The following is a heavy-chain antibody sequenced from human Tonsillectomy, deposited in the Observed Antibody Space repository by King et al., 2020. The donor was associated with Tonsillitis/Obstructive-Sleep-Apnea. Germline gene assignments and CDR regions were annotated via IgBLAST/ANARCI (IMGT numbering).Heavy chain of an antibody. Sequence: VQLVESGGGLVQPGGSLRLSCAASGFTFSSYAMSWVRQAPGKGLEWVSGISGSGGSTFYGASVKAQFTISRDNSKNTLYMQMNSLRAEDTAVYYCAKDQYISTSCSHCGQGTLVSVSS. CDR1: GFTFSSYA. J-gene: IGHJ4*02. V-gene: IGHV3-23*04. D-gene: IGHD2-2*01. CDR3: AKDQYISTSCSH. CDR2: ISGSGGST.